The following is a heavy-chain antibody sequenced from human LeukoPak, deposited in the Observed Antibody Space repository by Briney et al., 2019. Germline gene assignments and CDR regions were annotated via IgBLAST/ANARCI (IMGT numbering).Heavy chain of an antibody. D-gene: IGHD4-17*01. J-gene: IGHJ2*01. CDR2: VDTSGSST. Sequence: PGGSLRLSCAASGFTFSSNAMIWVRQAPGKGLEWVSAVDTSGSSTYYADSVRGRFSISRDNYKNILFLQTNSLRAEDTALYYCARDTHYGDHRYWDMDVWGRGTLVTVSS. CDR3: ARDTHYGDHRYWDMDV. CDR1: GFTFSSNA. V-gene: IGHV3-23*05.